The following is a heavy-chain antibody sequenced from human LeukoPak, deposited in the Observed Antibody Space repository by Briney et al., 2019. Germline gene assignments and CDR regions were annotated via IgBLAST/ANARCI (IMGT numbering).Heavy chain of an antibody. CDR1: ENTFTRYY. CDR2: IYPGDSQT. D-gene: IGHD4-23*01. V-gene: IGHV5-51*01. Sequence: GESLKISCKDSENTFTRYYFAWVRQMPGKGLELMGIIYPGDSQTRYRPSFQGQVTISADKSINTAYLQWSSLKASDTAMYYCARRYGGNSGVDYWGQGTLVTVSS. J-gene: IGHJ4*02. CDR3: ARRYGGNSGVDY.